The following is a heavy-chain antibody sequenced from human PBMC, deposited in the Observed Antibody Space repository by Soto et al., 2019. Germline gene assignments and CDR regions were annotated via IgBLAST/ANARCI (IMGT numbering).Heavy chain of an antibody. J-gene: IGHJ4*02. Sequence: QVQLVESGGGVVQPGRSLRLSCAASGFTFSSYGMHWVRQAPGKGLEWVAVIWYDGSNKYYADSVKGRFTISRDNSKNTLYLQMNSLRAEDTAVYYCARAPLEMDTNYFDYWGQGTLVTVSS. D-gene: IGHD5-18*01. CDR2: IWYDGSNK. CDR3: ARAPLEMDTNYFDY. V-gene: IGHV3-33*01. CDR1: GFTFSSYG.